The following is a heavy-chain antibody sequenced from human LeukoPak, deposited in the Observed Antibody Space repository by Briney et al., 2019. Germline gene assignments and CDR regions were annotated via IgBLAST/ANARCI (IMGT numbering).Heavy chain of an antibody. CDR2: ISGSVGST. V-gene: IGHV3-23*01. D-gene: IGHD2-15*01. Sequence: GGSLRLSCAASGFTFSSYAMSWLRQAPGKGLEWVSVISGSVGSTYYADSVKGRFTISRDNSENTLFLQMNSLRAEDTAVYYCAKVGRSGAFYYFDYWGPGTLVTVSS. CDR1: GFTFSSYA. J-gene: IGHJ4*02. CDR3: AKVGRSGAFYYFDY.